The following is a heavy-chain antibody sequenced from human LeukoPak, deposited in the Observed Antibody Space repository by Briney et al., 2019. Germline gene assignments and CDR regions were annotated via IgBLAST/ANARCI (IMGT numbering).Heavy chain of an antibody. V-gene: IGHV3-23*01. Sequence: GGSLRLSCAASGFTFSSSAMSWVRQAPGKGLEWVSAISNNGGYTYYADSVQGRFTISRDNSKSTLCLQMNSLRAEDTAVYYCARVLDPSNDDPWGQGTLVTVSS. D-gene: IGHD2-8*02. CDR3: ARVLDPSNDDP. CDR2: ISNNGGYT. J-gene: IGHJ5*02. CDR1: GFTFSSSA.